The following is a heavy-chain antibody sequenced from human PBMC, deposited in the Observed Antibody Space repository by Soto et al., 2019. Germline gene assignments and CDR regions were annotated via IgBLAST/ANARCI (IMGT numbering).Heavy chain of an antibody. Sequence: GALRLSCAASGFTFSDYYMSWIRQAPGKGLEWVSYISSSSYTNYADSVKGRFTISRDNAKNSLYLQMNSLRAEDTAVYYCARLKRGYSYGFDYWGQGTLVTVSS. D-gene: IGHD5-18*01. J-gene: IGHJ4*02. CDR2: ISSSSYT. V-gene: IGHV3-11*06. CDR1: GFTFSDYY. CDR3: ARLKRGYSYGFDY.